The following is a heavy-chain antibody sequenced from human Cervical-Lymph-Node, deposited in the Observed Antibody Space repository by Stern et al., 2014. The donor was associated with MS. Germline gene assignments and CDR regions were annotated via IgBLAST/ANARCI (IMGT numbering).Heavy chain of an antibody. J-gene: IGHJ5*02. CDR2: IVPIFGRA. CDR3: AREHHGGNFAS. Sequence: QVQLVQSGAEVRKPGSSVKVSCKASGATFSTNAISWLRQAPGQGPEWMGAIVPIFGRANYGQKLRGRRTITADESASTAYMELRSLRSEDTAVYYCAREHHGGNFASWGQGTLVTVSS. D-gene: IGHD4-23*01. V-gene: IGHV1-69*01. CDR1: GATFSTNA.